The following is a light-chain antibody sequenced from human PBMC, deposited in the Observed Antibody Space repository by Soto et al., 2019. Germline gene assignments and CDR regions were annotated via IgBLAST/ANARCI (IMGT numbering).Light chain of an antibody. CDR3: QQYGSSPRYT. J-gene: IGKJ2*01. Sequence: EIVLTQSPGTLSLSPGERATLSCRASQSVYRNYLAWYQQKPGQAPRLLIYGASSRATGIPDRFSGSGSGTDFTLTISRLEPEDFAVYYCQQYGSSPRYTFAQGTKLEI. CDR2: GAS. CDR1: QSVYRNY. V-gene: IGKV3-20*01.